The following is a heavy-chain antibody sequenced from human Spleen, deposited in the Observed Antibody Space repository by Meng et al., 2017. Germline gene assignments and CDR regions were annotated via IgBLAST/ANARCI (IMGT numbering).Heavy chain of an antibody. CDR1: RYTFTSYD. J-gene: IGHJ4*02. D-gene: IGHD3-22*01. Sequence: ASVKVSCKASRYTFTSYDIHWVRQATGQGLEWMGWMNPNNGNTGYAQKFQGRVTMTTDTSTSTAYMELRSLRSDDTAVYYCARAPYHYDSSGYYRPPSEYDYWGQGTLVTVSS. V-gene: IGHV1-8*01. CDR3: ARAPYHYDSSGYYRPPSEYDY. CDR2: MNPNNGNT.